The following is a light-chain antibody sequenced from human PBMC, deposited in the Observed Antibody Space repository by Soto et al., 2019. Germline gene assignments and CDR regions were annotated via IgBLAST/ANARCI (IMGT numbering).Light chain of an antibody. V-gene: IGKV1-5*01. J-gene: IGKJ4*01. Sequence: IQLTQSPSTLSASVGDRVTISFRASQSVSAWLAWYQQKPGKAPKLLISDASSLKSGVPSRFSGSGYGTEFTLTISSLQPEDFATYYCQQYSSYSLTFGGGTKVDIK. CDR2: DAS. CDR3: QQYSSYSLT. CDR1: QSVSAW.